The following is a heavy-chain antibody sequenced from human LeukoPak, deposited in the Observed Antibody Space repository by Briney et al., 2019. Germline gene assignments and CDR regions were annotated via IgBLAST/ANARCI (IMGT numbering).Heavy chain of an antibody. J-gene: IGHJ4*02. Sequence: PSETLSLTCTVSGRSISSYYWSWIRQPPGKGLEWIGYTYYSGSTNYNPSLKSRVTISVDTSKNQFSLKLSSVTAADTAVYYCARGQYDILTGYYTFFDYWGQGTLVTVSS. CDR2: TYYSGST. CDR1: GRSISSYY. V-gene: IGHV4-59*01. D-gene: IGHD3-9*01. CDR3: ARGQYDILTGYYTFFDY.